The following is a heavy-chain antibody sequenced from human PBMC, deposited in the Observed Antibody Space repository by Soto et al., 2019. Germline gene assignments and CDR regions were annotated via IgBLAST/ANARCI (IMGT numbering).Heavy chain of an antibody. CDR2: IYWDDDK. D-gene: IGHD1-26*01. CDR1: GFSLSTSGVG. V-gene: IGHV2-5*02. Sequence: QITLKESGPTLVKPTQTLTLTCTFSGFSLSTSGVGVGWIRQPPGKALEWLALIYWDDDKRYSPSLKSRLTITNATSKNQVVLTMTHMDPVDTATYYCAHRVVGAYSVDYWGQGTLVTVSS. J-gene: IGHJ4*02. CDR3: AHRVVGAYSVDY.